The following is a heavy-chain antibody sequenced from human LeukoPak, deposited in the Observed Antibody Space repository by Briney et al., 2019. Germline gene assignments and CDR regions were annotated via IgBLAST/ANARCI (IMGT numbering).Heavy chain of an antibody. CDR2: INPNSGGT. Sequence: ASVKVSCKASGYTFTGYYMHWVRQAPGQGLEWMGWINPNSGGTNYAQKFQGRVTMTRDTSISTAYMELSRLRSDDMAVYYCARGPSYDSSGYYLRYWGQGTLVTVSS. D-gene: IGHD3-22*01. V-gene: IGHV1-2*02. CDR1: GYTFTGYY. J-gene: IGHJ4*02. CDR3: ARGPSYDSSGYYLRY.